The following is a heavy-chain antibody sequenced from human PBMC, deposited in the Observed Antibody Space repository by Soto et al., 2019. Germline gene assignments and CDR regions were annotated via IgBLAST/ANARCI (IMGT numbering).Heavy chain of an antibody. D-gene: IGHD4-17*01. CDR1: GYTFTSYA. J-gene: IGHJ4*02. V-gene: IGHV1-3*05. CDR3: ASEAYGGEFDY. Sequence: QVQLVQSGAEEKKPGASVKVSCKASGYTFTSYAMHWVRQAPGQRLQWMGWINAGNVNTKYSQKFQGRVTSTRDTSARTAYMELSSLRSEGTAVYYGASEAYGGEFDYWGQGTLVTVSS. CDR2: INAGNVNT.